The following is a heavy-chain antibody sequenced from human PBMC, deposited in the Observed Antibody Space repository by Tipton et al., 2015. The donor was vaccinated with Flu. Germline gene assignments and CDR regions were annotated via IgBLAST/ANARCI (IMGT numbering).Heavy chain of an antibody. CDR1: GYSIRSSNYY. Sequence: LRLSCAVSGYSIRSSNYYWGWIRQPPGKGLEWIGSIFHSGDTYHNPSLKSRVTISVDTSKNQFSLKLRSVTAADTAVYYCARRDYSNYVSEPKNWFDPWDQGALVTVSS. J-gene: IGHJ5*02. D-gene: IGHD4-11*01. CDR2: IFHSGDT. CDR3: ARRDYSNYVSEPKNWFDP. V-gene: IGHV4-38-2*01.